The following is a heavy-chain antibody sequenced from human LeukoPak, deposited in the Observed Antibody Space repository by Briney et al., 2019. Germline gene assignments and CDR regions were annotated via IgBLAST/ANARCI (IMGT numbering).Heavy chain of an antibody. J-gene: IGHJ4*02. CDR3: AKVPDYYDSSGYPFDY. V-gene: IGHV3-23*01. CDR1: GFTFITYA. D-gene: IGHD3-22*01. CDR2: ISGSGGST. Sequence: GGSLRLSCAASGFTFITYAMSWVRQAPGKGLEWVAAISGSGGSTYYADSVKGRFTISRDNSKNTLYLQMNSLRAEDTAVYYCAKVPDYYDSSGYPFDYWGQGTLVTVSS.